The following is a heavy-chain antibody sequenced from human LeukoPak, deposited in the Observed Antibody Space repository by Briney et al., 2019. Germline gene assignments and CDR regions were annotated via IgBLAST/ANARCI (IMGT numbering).Heavy chain of an antibody. Sequence: SETLSLTCTVSGGSISSSSYYWGWLRQPPGKGLEWIGSIYYTGSTYYNPSLKSRVSISVDTSKNQFSLQLSSVTAADTAVYYCARDRRHSAYSYDSGGYNMDYWGQGTLVTVAS. CDR3: ARDRRHSAYSYDSGGYNMDY. CDR2: IYYTGST. CDR1: GGSISSSSYY. D-gene: IGHD3-22*01. J-gene: IGHJ4*02. V-gene: IGHV4-39*02.